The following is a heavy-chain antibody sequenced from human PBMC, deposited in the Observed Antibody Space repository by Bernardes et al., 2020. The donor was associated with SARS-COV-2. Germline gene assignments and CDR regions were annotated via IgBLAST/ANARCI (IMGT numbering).Heavy chain of an antibody. CDR3: ARDRGIGVAATTGVDY. D-gene: IGHD6-19*01. CDR2: SWYDGFNK. J-gene: IGHJ4*02. CDR1: GFTFNTYG. Sequence: GSLRLSCAASGFTFNTYGMHWVRQAPGKGLEWVAVSWYDGFNKYYADSVRGRFTISRDNSKDTLYLQIDSLRDEDTAVYYCARDRGIGVAATTGVDYWGQGTLVTVSS. V-gene: IGHV3-33*01.